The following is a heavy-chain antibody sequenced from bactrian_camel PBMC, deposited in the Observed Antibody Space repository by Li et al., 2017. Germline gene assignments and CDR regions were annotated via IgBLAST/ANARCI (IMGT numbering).Heavy chain of an antibody. CDR3: AAEYGGACLGDWGY. CDR2: IDDDGST. D-gene: IGHD6*01. Sequence: HVQLVESGGGSVQAGGSLTLACVVSGASHNSYCMAWFRQAPGKGRENIAAIDDDGSTKYDDSVKGRFTISQANAKNSVYLQMNSLKPEDTAMYYCAAEYGGACLGDWGYWGQGTQVTVSS. V-gene: IGHV3S9*01. CDR1: GASHNSYC. J-gene: IGHJ4*01.